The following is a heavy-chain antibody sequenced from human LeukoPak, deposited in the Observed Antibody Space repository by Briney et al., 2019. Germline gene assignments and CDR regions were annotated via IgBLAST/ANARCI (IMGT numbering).Heavy chain of an antibody. CDR2: INPDSGGT. CDR1: GYTFTGYY. J-gene: IGHJ5*02. CDR3: ARDRRPHSSSCWWFDP. V-gene: IGHV1-2*02. D-gene: IGHD6-13*01. Sequence: ASVKVSCKASGYTFTGYYMHWVRQAPGQGLEWMGWINPDSGGTNYAQKFQGRVTMTRDTSISTAYMELSRLRSDDTAVYYCARDRRPHSSSCWWFDPWGQGTLVTVSS.